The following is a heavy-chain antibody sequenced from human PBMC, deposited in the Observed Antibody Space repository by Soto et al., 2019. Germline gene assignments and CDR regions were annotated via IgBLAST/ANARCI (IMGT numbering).Heavy chain of an antibody. D-gene: IGHD6-6*01. CDR1: GYTFTSYG. CDR2: ISAYNGNT. V-gene: IGHV1-18*01. Sequence: QVQLVQSGAEVKKPGASVKVSCKASGYTFTSYGISWVRQAPGQGLEWMGWISAYNGNTNYAQKLQGRVTMTTDTSTSTXYMELRSLRSDDTAVYYCARDLPSIAARPCGWFDPWGQGTLVTVSS. J-gene: IGHJ5*02. CDR3: ARDLPSIAARPCGWFDP.